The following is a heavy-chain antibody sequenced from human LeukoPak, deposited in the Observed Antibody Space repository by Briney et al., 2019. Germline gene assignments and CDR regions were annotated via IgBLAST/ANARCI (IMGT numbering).Heavy chain of an antibody. J-gene: IGHJ4*02. CDR3: TRDSGAYNLYDY. D-gene: IGHD1-26*01. CDR1: RFTFGDYA. Sequence: PGGSLRLSCTACRFTFGDYAMSWLRQAPGKGLEWVGFIRSKAYGETADYAASVKGRFTISRDDSKAIASLQMNSLKTEDTAVYHCTRDSGAYNLYDYWGQGTLVTVSS. CDR2: IRSKAYGETA. V-gene: IGHV3-49*03.